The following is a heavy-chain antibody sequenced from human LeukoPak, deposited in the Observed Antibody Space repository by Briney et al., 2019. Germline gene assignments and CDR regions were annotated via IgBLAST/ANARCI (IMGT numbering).Heavy chain of an antibody. CDR3: AKDFPKPVLWFGELGIDY. V-gene: IGHV3-23*01. J-gene: IGHJ4*02. CDR2: ISGSGGST. Sequence: PGGSLRLSCAASGFTCGTYSMNWVRQAPGKGLEWVSAISGSGGSTYYADSVKGRFTISRDNSKNTLYLQMNSLRAEDTAVYYCAKDFPKPVLWFGELGIDYWGQGTLVTVSS. D-gene: IGHD3-10*01. CDR1: GFTCGTYS.